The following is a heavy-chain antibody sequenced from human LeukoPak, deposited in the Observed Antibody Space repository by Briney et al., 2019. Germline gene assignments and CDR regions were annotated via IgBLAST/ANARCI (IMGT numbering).Heavy chain of an antibody. CDR3: ARAGYTSGWYTDY. CDR2: IIPIFGTA. CDR1: GGTFSSYA. J-gene: IGHJ4*02. V-gene: IGHV1-69*05. Sequence: VKVSCKASGGTFSSYAISWVRQAPGQGPEWMGGIIPIFGTANYAQKFQGRVTITTAESTRTAYMELSSLTSEDTAVYYCARAGYTSGWYTDYWGQGTLVTVSS. D-gene: IGHD6-19*01.